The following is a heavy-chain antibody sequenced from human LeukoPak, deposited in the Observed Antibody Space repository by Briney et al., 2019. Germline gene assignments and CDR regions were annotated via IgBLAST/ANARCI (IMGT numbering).Heavy chain of an antibody. D-gene: IGHD6-13*01. Sequence: GGSLRLSCAASGFTFSSYSMNWVRQAPGKGLEWVSYISSSSSTIYYADSVKGRFTISRDDAKNSLYLQMNSLRAEDTAVYYCARDNSGIAAAVYGTDVWGQGTTVTVSS. J-gene: IGHJ6*02. CDR2: ISSSSSTI. CDR3: ARDNSGIAAAVYGTDV. V-gene: IGHV3-48*04. CDR1: GFTFSSYS.